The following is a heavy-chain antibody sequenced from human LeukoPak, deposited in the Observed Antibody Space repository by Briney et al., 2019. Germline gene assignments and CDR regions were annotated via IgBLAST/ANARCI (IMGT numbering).Heavy chain of an antibody. CDR1: GFTFSSYA. CDR2: ISGSGTST. D-gene: IGHD3-10*01. Sequence: GGSLRLSCAASGFTFSSYAMSWVRQAPGKGLEWVSAISGSGTSTYYADSVKGRFTISRDNSKNTLYMQMNSLRAEDTAVYYCAKGYDSGTYYKVAWGQGTLVTVSS. J-gene: IGHJ5*02. CDR3: AKGYDSGTYYKVA. V-gene: IGHV3-23*01.